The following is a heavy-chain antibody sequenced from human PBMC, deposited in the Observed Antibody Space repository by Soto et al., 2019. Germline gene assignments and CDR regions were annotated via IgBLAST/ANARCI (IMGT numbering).Heavy chain of an antibody. CDR2: ISYDGSNK. V-gene: IGHV3-30*18. CDR3: AKVTTVTSDY. J-gene: IGHJ4*02. D-gene: IGHD4-17*01. CDR1: GFTFSSYG. Sequence: QVQLVESGGGVVQPGRSLRLSCAASGFTFSSYGMHWVRQAPGKGLEWVAVISYDGSNKYYADSVKGLFTISRDNSKNTLYLQMNSLRAEDTAVYYCAKVTTVTSDYWGQGTLVTVSS.